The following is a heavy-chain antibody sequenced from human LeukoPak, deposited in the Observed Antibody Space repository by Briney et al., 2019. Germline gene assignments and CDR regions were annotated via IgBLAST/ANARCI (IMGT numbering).Heavy chain of an antibody. CDR3: VSPRGFSYGYFDY. D-gene: IGHD5-18*01. V-gene: IGHV4-39*01. CDR1: GGSISSSSAY. Sequence: TSQTLSLTCTVSGGSISSSSAYWGWIRQPPGKGLEWIGSIYYSKNTYYNPSLKSRVTISADTSKNQFSLTLGSVSATDTAVYYCVSPRGFSYGYFDYWGQGTLVTVSS. J-gene: IGHJ4*02. CDR2: IYYSKNT.